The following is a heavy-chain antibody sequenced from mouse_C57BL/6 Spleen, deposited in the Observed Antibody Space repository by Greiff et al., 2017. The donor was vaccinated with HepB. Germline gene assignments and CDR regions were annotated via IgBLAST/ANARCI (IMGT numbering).Heavy chain of an antibody. CDR1: GFTFSDYY. CDR2: INYDGSST. D-gene: IGHD4-1*01. J-gene: IGHJ1*03. Sequence: EVQVVESEGGLVQPGSSMKLSCTASGFTFSDYYMAWVRQVPEKGLEWVANINYDGSSTYYLDSLKSRFIISRDNAKNILYLQMSSLKSEDTATYYCARGLTGTRGAYWYFDVWGTGTTVTVSS. CDR3: ARGLTGTRGAYWYFDV. V-gene: IGHV5-16*01.